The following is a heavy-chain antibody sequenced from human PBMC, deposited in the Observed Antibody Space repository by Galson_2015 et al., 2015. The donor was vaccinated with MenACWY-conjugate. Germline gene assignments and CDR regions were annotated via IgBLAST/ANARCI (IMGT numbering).Heavy chain of an antibody. Sequence: SLRLSCAASGFSFSTSGMSWVRQAPGKGLEWVSSITGTSTYIHYADSMKGRFTISRDNAKNTLYLQMNSLRAEDTALYYCTRDKLELLRLPGNYFDSWGQGSLVTVSS. CDR3: TRDKLELLRLPGNYFDS. CDR2: ITGTSTYI. D-gene: IGHD1-7*01. J-gene: IGHJ4*02. V-gene: IGHV3-21*01. CDR1: GFSFSTSG.